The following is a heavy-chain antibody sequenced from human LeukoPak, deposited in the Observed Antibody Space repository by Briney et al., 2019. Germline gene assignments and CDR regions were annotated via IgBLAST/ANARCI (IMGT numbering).Heavy chain of an antibody. CDR3: ARDLVALAGIDY. D-gene: IGHD6-19*01. Sequence: ASVKVSCKASGYTFTNFGISWVRQAPGQGLEWMGWISPYNGNTNYALKLQGRVTMTTDTSTGTAYMELRGLRSDDTAFYYCARDLVALAGIDYWGQGTLVTVSS. V-gene: IGHV1-18*01. CDR1: GYTFTNFG. J-gene: IGHJ4*02. CDR2: ISPYNGNT.